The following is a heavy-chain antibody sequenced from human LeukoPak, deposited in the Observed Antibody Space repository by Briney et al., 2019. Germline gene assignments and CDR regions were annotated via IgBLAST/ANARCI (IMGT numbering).Heavy chain of an antibody. D-gene: IGHD3-16*01. V-gene: IGHV3-64D*06. Sequence: PGGSLRLSCSASGFTFSTFAMHWVRQAPGKRLEYVSGINNNGDSTYYSDSVKARLTISRDNPKNTLFLQMASLRAEDTAVYYCVKTMMTFGGVIRTDAFDIWGQGTMVIVSS. CDR2: INNNGDST. J-gene: IGHJ3*02. CDR3: VKTMMTFGGVIRTDAFDI. CDR1: GFTFSTFA.